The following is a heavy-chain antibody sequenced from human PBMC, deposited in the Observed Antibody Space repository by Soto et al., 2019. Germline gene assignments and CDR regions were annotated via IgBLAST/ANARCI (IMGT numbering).Heavy chain of an antibody. V-gene: IGHV4-4*07. CDR1: GESISTYY. J-gene: IGHJ6*02. CDR2: MCGSGST. Sequence: QVQLRESGPGLVKASETLSLTCTVSGESISTYYWSWIRQPAGKGLEWIGRMCGSGSTNYSPFLKSRVTMSVDTYKNQFSLKLNSVTAADTAVYYCAWVLLERRHYFGMDVWGQGTTVIVSS. D-gene: IGHD1-1*01. CDR3: AWVLLERRHYFGMDV.